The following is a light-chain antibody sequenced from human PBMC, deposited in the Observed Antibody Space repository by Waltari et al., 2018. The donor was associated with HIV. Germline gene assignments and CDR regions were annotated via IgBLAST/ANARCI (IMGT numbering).Light chain of an antibody. CDR3: HQYGSSFWT. CDR1: ETLKSTY. CDR2: GAS. V-gene: IGKV3-20*01. J-gene: IGKJ1*01. Sequence: EIVLTQSPGTLSLSPGDTATLSCMTSETLKSTYLGWYQQHRDRPPRLLIYGASTRAPGIPDRFSGSGSGTEFNLTINGLEPEVFAVYYCHQYGSSFWTFGQGTKVEVK.